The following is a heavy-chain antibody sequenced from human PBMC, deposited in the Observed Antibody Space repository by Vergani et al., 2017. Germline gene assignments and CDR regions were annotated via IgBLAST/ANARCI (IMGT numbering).Heavy chain of an antibody. CDR1: GYTFTGYY. J-gene: IGHJ6*02. CDR3: ARTVRQQLLYYYYGMDV. Sequence: QVQLVQSGAEVKKPGASVKVSCKASGYTFTGYYMHWVRQAPGQGLEWMGWINPNSGGTNYAQKFEGRVTMTRDTSISTGYMEMSRLRSDDTAVYYCARTVRQQLLYYYYGMDVWGQGTTVTVSS. D-gene: IGHD6-13*01. CDR2: INPNSGGT. V-gene: IGHV1-2*02.